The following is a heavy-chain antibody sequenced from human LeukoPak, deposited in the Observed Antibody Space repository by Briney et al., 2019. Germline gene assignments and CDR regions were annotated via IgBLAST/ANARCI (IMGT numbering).Heavy chain of an antibody. J-gene: IGHJ4*02. CDR1: GGSISSYY. Sequence: SETLSLTCTVSGGSISSYYWSWIRQPPGKGLEWIGYINYSGSTNYSPSLKSRVTISVDTSKNQFSLKLSSVTAADTAVYYCATQTGYYNPFDNWGQGTLVTVSS. CDR3: ATQTGYYNPFDN. V-gene: IGHV4-59*01. CDR2: INYSGST. D-gene: IGHD3-9*01.